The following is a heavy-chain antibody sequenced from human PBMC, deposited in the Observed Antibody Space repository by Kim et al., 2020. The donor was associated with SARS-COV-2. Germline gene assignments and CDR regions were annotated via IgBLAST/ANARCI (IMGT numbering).Heavy chain of an antibody. V-gene: IGHV3-30*02. D-gene: IGHD3-3*01. CDR3: GKSGTPIVRFFYSYGMDV. J-gene: IGHJ6*02. Sequence: EGRFTLSRDNSKNTLYLQMNSLRTEDTDVYYCGKSGTPIVRFFYSYGMDVWGQGTTVTVSS.